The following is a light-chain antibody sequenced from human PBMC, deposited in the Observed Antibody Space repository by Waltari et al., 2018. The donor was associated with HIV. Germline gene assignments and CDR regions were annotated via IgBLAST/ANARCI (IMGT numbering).Light chain of an antibody. V-gene: IGLV2-23*02. Sequence: QSALTQPASVSGSLGQSYTISCTGTSRYVGNYALVSWYQQHPGKAPKIIIYEVNKRPPGASNRMSGSKSGNTASLTISGLQAEDEADYYCCSYSDRRIYVFGSGTRVSAL. CDR2: EVN. J-gene: IGLJ1*01. CDR1: SRYVGNYAL. CDR3: CSYSDRRIYV.